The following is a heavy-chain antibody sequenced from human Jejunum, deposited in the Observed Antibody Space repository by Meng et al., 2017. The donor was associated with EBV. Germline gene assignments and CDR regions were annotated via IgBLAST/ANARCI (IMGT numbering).Heavy chain of an antibody. Sequence: QEARAGLGKPSVTPSLTWRVFGGSVVSGIYYWSCIRQPPGKGLEWIGFVSDYGSTRYNSSLKSQITISADTSKNQFSLKLTSVTPADTAIYYCARDFSSGYFAYWGQGTLVTVSS. CDR1: GGSVVSGIYY. D-gene: IGHD3-22*01. V-gene: IGHV4-61*01. CDR3: ARDFSSGYFAY. CDR2: VSDYGST. J-gene: IGHJ4*02.